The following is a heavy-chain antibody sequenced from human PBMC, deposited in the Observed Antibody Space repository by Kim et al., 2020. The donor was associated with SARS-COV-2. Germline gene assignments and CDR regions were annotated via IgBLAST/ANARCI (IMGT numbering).Heavy chain of an antibody. V-gene: IGHV3-43*01. D-gene: IGHD5-18*01. J-gene: IGHJ4*02. CDR1: GFTFDDYT. CDR3: AKARGYSYGNYFDY. Sequence: GGSLRLSCAASGFTFDDYTMHWVRQAPGKGLEWVSLISWDGGSTYYADSVKGRFTISRDNSKNSLYLQMNSLRTEDTALYYCAKARGYSYGNYFDYWGQGTLVTVSS. CDR2: ISWDGGST.